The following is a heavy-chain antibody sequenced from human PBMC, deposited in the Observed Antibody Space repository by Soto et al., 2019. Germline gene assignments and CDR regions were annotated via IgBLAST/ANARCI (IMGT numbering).Heavy chain of an antibody. Sequence: VQLVESGGGFVKSGGSLRLSCEGSGFTFINAWMSWVRQAPGKGLEWVGRIKSRTDGGAADYAAPVRGRFSISRDDSKNTLYLQMNSLKIEDSALYYCTTDPCDYEDFWGQGTLVTVSS. J-gene: IGHJ4*02. CDR1: GFTFINAW. D-gene: IGHD4-17*01. CDR3: TTDPCDYEDF. V-gene: IGHV3-15*01. CDR2: IKSRTDGGAA.